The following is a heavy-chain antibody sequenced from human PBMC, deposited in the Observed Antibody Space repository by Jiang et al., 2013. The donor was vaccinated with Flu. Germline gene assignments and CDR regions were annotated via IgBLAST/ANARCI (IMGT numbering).Heavy chain of an antibody. CDR3: AKAFTYYYDSSGYYYFDY. CDR1: FSSYG. J-gene: IGHJ4*02. Sequence: FSSYGMHWVRQAPGKGLEWVAVISYDGSNKYYADSVKGRFTISRDNSKNTLYLQMNSLRAEDTAVYYCAKAFTYYYDSSGYYYFDYWGQGTLVTVSS. CDR2: ISYDGSNK. D-gene: IGHD3-22*01. V-gene: IGHV3-30*18.